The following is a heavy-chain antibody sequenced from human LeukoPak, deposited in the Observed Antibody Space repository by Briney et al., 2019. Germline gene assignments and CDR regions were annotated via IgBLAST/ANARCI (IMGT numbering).Heavy chain of an antibody. J-gene: IGHJ5*02. CDR3: ARDGSSSWPAYNWFDP. CDR1: GGSISSYY. D-gene: IGHD6-13*01. CDR2: IYYSGST. Sequence: SETLSLTCTVSGGSISSYYWSWIRQPPGKGLEWIGYIYYSGSTNYNPSLKSRVTISVDTSKNQFSLKLSSVTAADMAVYYCARDGSSSWPAYNWFDPWGQGTLVTVSS. V-gene: IGHV4-59*01.